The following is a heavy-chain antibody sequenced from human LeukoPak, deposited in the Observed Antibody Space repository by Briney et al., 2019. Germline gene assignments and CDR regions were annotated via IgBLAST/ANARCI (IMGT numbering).Heavy chain of an antibody. CDR2: INPNSGGT. Sequence: ASVKVSCKASGYTFTGYYMHWVRQAPGQGLEWMGWINPNSGGTNYAQKFQGRVTMTEDTSTDTAYMELSSLRSEDTAVYYCATSNYGSGSPIDYWGQGTLVTVSS. D-gene: IGHD3-10*01. CDR1: GYTFTGYY. J-gene: IGHJ4*02. V-gene: IGHV1-2*02. CDR3: ATSNYGSGSPIDY.